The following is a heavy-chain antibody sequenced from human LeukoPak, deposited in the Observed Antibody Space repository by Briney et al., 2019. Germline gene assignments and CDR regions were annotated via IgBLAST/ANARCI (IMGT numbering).Heavy chain of an antibody. CDR3: ARDPYSGSYYDY. J-gene: IGHJ4*02. Sequence: GSLRLSCAASGFTFSSYAMSWVRQAPGKGLEWVSAISGSGGSTYYADSVKGRFTISRDNSKNTLYLQMNSLRAEDTAVYYCARDPYSGSYYDYWGQGTLVTVSS. D-gene: IGHD1-26*01. CDR2: ISGSGGST. CDR1: GFTFSSYA. V-gene: IGHV3-23*01.